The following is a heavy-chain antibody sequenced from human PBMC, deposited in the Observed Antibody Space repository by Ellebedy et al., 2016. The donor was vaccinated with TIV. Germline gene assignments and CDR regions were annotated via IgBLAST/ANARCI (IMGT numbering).Heavy chain of an antibody. J-gene: IGHJ6*02. Sequence: ASVKVSCXASGYTFTSYGISWVRQAPGQGLEWMGWISAYNGNTNYAQELQGRVTMTTDTSTSTAYMELRSLRSDDTAVYYCARDVVVVPAAMVSYYYYYYGMDVWGQGTTVTVSS. V-gene: IGHV1-18*01. D-gene: IGHD2-2*01. CDR2: ISAYNGNT. CDR3: ARDVVVVPAAMVSYYYYYYGMDV. CDR1: GYTFTSYG.